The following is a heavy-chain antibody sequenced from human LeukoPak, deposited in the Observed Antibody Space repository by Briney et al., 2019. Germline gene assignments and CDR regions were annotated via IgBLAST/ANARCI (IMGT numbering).Heavy chain of an antibody. D-gene: IGHD3-10*01. Sequence: SETLSLTCTVSGGSISSYYWSWIRQPPGRGLEWIGYIYYSGSTNYNPSLKSRVTISVDTSKNQFSLKLSSVTAADTAVYYCARRQVGGYLFGYWGQGTLVTVSS. CDR1: GGSISSYY. V-gene: IGHV4-59*01. CDR2: IYYSGST. CDR3: ARRQVGGYLFGY. J-gene: IGHJ4*02.